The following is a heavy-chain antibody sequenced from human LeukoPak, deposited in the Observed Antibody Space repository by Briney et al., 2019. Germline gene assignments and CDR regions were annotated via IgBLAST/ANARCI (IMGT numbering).Heavy chain of an antibody. CDR1: GFTFSTYN. Sequence: PTGGSLRLSCAASGFTFSTYNMNWVRQAPGKGLEWVSHITSSSTNIYHADSVKGRFTISRDNAKNALSLQMNSLRDEDTAVYYCATSGNYYLKYWGQGTLVTVSS. CDR3: ATSGNYYLKY. V-gene: IGHV3-48*02. CDR2: ITSSSTNI. D-gene: IGHD1-26*01. J-gene: IGHJ4*02.